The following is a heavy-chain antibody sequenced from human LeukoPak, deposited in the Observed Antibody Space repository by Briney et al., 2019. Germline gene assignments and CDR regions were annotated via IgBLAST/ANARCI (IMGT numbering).Heavy chain of an antibody. J-gene: IGHJ4*02. CDR2: IYLSGTT. D-gene: IGHD1-1*01. CDR3: ARLANNWSGGPRLDF. Sequence: SETLSLTCTVYGCSITRAGDYWGWIRQPPGKGLEWIGTIYLSGTTYYKPSLQSHITISLDTSVNQFSLTLSPVTAADTAVYYCARLANNWSGGPRLDFWGQGALVTVSS. CDR1: GCSITRAGDY. V-gene: IGHV4-39*01.